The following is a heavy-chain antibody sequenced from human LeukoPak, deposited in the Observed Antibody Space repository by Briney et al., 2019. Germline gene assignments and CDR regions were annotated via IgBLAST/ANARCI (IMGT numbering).Heavy chain of an antibody. J-gene: IGHJ4*02. CDR3: AKDSSGYYWDY. V-gene: IGHV3-43D*03. Sequence: GGSLRLSCAASGFTFDDYAMHWVRQAPGKGLEWVSLISWDGGSTYYADSVKGRSTISRDNSKNSLDLQMNSLRAEDTALYYCAKDSSGYYWDYWGQGTLVTVSS. D-gene: IGHD3-22*01. CDR1: GFTFDDYA. CDR2: ISWDGGST.